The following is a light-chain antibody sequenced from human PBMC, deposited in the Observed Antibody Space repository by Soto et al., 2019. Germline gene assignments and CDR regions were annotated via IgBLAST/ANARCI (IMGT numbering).Light chain of an antibody. CDR3: GTWDSSLIAL. J-gene: IGLJ1*01. Sequence: QSVLTQPPSVSAAPGQKVTISCSGNSSNIGSNDVSWYQQLPGKAPELLIYENSQRPSGIPDRFSGSKSGTSATLGITGLQTGDEADYYCGTWDSSLIALFGTGTKLTVL. CDR2: ENS. V-gene: IGLV1-51*02. CDR1: SSNIGSND.